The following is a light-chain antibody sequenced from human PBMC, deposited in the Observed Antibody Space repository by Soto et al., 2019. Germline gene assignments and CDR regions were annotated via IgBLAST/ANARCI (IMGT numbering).Light chain of an antibody. CDR2: DVS. Sequence: QSALTQPASVSGSPGQSITVSCTGTSSNFANYKYVSWFQQHPGKAPKLIIFDVSYRPSGASNRFSGSLSGNTASLTISGLLAEDEADYYCSSYTPSSTMVFGGGTKVTVL. J-gene: IGLJ2*01. V-gene: IGLV2-14*03. CDR3: SSYTPSSTMV. CDR1: SSNFANYKY.